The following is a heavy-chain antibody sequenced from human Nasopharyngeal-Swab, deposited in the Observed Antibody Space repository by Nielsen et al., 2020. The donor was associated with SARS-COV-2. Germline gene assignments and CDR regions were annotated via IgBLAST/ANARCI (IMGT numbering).Heavy chain of an antibody. D-gene: IGHD2-21*02. Sequence: SVKVSCKASGGTFSSYAISWVRRAPGQGLEWMGGIIPIFGTANYAQKFQGRVTITADGSTSTAYMELSSLRSEDTAVYYCARDGSLSYCGGDCPPYGMDVWGQGTTVTVSS. CDR3: ARDGSLSYCGGDCPPYGMDV. V-gene: IGHV1-69*13. J-gene: IGHJ6*02. CDR2: IIPIFGTA. CDR1: GGTFSSYA.